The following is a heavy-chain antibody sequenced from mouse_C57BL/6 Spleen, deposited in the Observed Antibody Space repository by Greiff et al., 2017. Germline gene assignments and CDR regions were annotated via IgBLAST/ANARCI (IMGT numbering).Heavy chain of an antibody. CDR2: ISSGGDYI. J-gene: IGHJ2*01. CDR3: TRDQDGYLFDY. CDR1: GFTFSSYA. D-gene: IGHD2-3*01. V-gene: IGHV5-9-1*02. Sequence: EVHLVESGEGLVKPGGSLKLSCAASGFTFSSYAMSWVRQTPEKRLEWVAYISSGGDYIYYADPVKGRFTISRDNARNPLYLQMSSLKSEDTAMYYCTRDQDGYLFDYWGQGTTLTVSS.